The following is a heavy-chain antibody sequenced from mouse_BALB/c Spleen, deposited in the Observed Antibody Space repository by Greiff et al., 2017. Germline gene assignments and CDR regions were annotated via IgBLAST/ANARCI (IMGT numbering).Heavy chain of an antibody. CDR1: GYTFTNYW. CDR2: IYPGGGYT. J-gene: IGHJ2*01. Sequence: QVQLKESGAELVRPGTSVKISCKASGYTFTNYWLGWVKQRPGHGLEWIGDIYPGGGYTNYNEKFKGKATLTADTSSSTAYMQLSSLTSEDSAVYFCARHYYGYDGFFDYWGQGTTLTVSS. V-gene: IGHV1-63*02. CDR3: ARHYYGYDGFFDY. D-gene: IGHD1-2*01.